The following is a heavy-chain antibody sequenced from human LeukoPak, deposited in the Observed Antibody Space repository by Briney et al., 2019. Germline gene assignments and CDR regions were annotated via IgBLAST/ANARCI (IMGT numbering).Heavy chain of an antibody. CDR1: GFTFSSYG. CDR3: AKDPHSSGWYVDYMDV. J-gene: IGHJ6*03. CDR2: LRYDGSNK. Sequence: QPGGSLRLSCAASGFTFSSYGMHWVRQAPGKGLEWVAFLRYDGSNKYYADSVKGRFTISRDNSKNTLYLQMNSLRAEDTAVYYCAKDPHSSGWYVDYMDVWGKGTTVTISS. V-gene: IGHV3-30*02. D-gene: IGHD6-19*01.